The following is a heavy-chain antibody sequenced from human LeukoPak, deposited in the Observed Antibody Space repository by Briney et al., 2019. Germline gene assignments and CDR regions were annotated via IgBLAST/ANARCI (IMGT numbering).Heavy chain of an antibody. CDR1: GFTFSSYS. J-gene: IGHJ6*03. V-gene: IGHV3-21*01. D-gene: IGHD6-6*01. CDR2: ISSSSSYI. Sequence: GGSLRLSCAASGFTFSSYSMNWVRQAPGKGLEWVSSISSSSSYIYYADSVKGRFTISRDNAKNSLYLQMNSLRAEDTAVYYCARDSSSSHYYYYMDVWGKGTTVTVSS. CDR3: ARDSSSSHYYYYMDV.